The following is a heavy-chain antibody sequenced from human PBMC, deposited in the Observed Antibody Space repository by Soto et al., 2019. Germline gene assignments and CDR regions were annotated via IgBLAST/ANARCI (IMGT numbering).Heavy chain of an antibody. J-gene: IGHJ4*02. CDR3: VKEGGEVWGVYDY. CDR2: ISSDGGST. D-gene: IGHD3-10*01. V-gene: IGHV3-64D*06. Sequence: EVQLVESGGGLVQPGGSLRLSCSASGFTFSSYAMHWVRQAPGKGLEYVSAISSDGGSTYYADSVKDRFTISRDLSKNTLYLQMSSLRAEDTAVYYCVKEGGEVWGVYDYWGQGTLVSVSS. CDR1: GFTFSSYA.